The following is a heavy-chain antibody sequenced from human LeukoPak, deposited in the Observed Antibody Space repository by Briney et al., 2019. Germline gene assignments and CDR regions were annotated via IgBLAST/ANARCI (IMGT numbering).Heavy chain of an antibody. Sequence: GGSLRLSCAASGFTVRSNYMSWVRRAPGKGLEWVSGFYGGGSTDYADSVKGRFTISRDNSKNTLYLQMNSLRAEDTAVYYCARVGAVGGVFRAFDIWGQGTMVTVSS. D-gene: IGHD3-16*01. CDR1: GFTVRSNY. CDR2: FYGGGST. V-gene: IGHV3-66*01. J-gene: IGHJ3*02. CDR3: ARVGAVGGVFRAFDI.